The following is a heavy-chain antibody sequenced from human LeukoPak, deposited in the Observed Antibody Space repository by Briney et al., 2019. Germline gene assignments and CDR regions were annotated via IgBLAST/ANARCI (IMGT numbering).Heavy chain of an antibody. D-gene: IGHD3-22*01. CDR1: GGSISSGSYY. V-gene: IGHV4-39*07. J-gene: IGHJ4*02. Sequence: SETLSLTCTVSGGSISSGSYYWGWIRQPPGKGLEWIGSIYYSGSTNYNPSLKSRVTISVDTSKNQFSLKLSSVTAADTAVYYCAREGDYYDTSGTLDYWGQGTLVTVSS. CDR2: IYYSGST. CDR3: AREGDYYDTSGTLDY.